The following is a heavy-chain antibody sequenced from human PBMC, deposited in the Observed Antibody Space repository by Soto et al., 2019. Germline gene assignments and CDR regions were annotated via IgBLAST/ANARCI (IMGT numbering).Heavy chain of an antibody. CDR2: INPSGGST. V-gene: IGHV1-46*01. D-gene: IGHD3-22*01. CDR3: ARLTSSGYSAFDI. Sequence: GASVKVSCKASGYTFTSYYMHWVRQAPGQGLEWMGIINPSGGSTSYAQKFQGRVTMTRDTSTSTVYMELSSLRSDDTAVYYRARLTSSGYSAFDIWGQGTMVTVS. CDR1: GYTFTSYY. J-gene: IGHJ3*02.